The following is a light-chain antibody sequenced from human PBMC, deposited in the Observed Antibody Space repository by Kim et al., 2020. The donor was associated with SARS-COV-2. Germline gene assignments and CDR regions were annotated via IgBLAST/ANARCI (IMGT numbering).Light chain of an antibody. V-gene: IGLV10-54*01. Sequence: QARLTQPPSVSKGLRETATLTCTGDTNNVGDQGATWLQQHQGHPPKLLSYRNNNRPSGISERLSASRSGTAASLTITGLQPEDEADYYCSAWDKRLGAWVFGGGTQLTVL. J-gene: IGLJ3*02. CDR3: SAWDKRLGAWV. CDR2: RNN. CDR1: TNNVGDQG.